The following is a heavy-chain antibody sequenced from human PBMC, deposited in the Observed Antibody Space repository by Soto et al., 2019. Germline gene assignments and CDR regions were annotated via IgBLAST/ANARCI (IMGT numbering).Heavy chain of an antibody. CDR2: ISSSGSTI. CDR1: GFTFSSYE. V-gene: IGHV3-48*03. D-gene: IGHD4-17*01. J-gene: IGHJ6*02. CDR3: ARDLLDHDYGDYLGYYYYGMDV. Sequence: EVQLVESGGGLVQPGGSLRLSCAASGFTFSSYEMNWVRQAPGKGLEWVSYISSSGSTIYYGDSVKGRFTISRDNAKNSLYLQMNSLRAEDTAVYYCARDLLDHDYGDYLGYYYYGMDVWGQGTTVTVSS.